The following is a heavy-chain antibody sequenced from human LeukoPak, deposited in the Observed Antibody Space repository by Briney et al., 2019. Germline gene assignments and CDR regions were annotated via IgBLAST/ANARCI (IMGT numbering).Heavy chain of an antibody. D-gene: IGHD3-9*01. J-gene: IGHJ4*02. V-gene: IGHV3-11*01. CDR3: AKECYDILTGRGLCGFDY. Sequence: PGGSLRLSCAASGFTFSDYYMSWIRQAPGKGLEWVSYISSSGSTIYYADSVKGRFTISRDNAKNSLYLQMNSLRAEDTAVYYCAKECYDILTGRGLCGFDYWGQGTLVTVSS. CDR1: GFTFSDYY. CDR2: ISSSGSTI.